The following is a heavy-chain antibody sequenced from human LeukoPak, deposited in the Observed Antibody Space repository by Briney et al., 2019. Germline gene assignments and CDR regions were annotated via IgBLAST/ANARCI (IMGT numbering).Heavy chain of an antibody. J-gene: IGHJ4*02. Sequence: GGSLRLSCAASGFTVSTYYMNWVRQAPGEGLEWVSVIYTDGSTKYADSVKGRFTISRDNSKSTLYLQMNSLRAEDTAVYYCARGGYGDYVSPFDYWGQGTLVTVSS. V-gene: IGHV3-66*01. CDR2: IYTDGST. CDR1: GFTVSTYY. D-gene: IGHD4-17*01. CDR3: ARGGYGDYVSPFDY.